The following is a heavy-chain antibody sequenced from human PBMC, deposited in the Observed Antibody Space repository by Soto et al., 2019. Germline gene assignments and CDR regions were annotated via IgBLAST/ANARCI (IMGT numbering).Heavy chain of an antibody. CDR1: GDSTSSDY. J-gene: IGHJ5*02. V-gene: IGHV4-59*01. CDR3: ARARGSSQNLDT. D-gene: IGHD6-13*01. Sequence: SETLSLTCSVSGDSTSSDYWSWIRQPPGKGLEWIGYIYYSGLTNYNPSLKSRLTISVDTSKNQFSLKLASVTAADTAVYYCARARGSSQNLDTWGQGALVTVYS. CDR2: IYYSGLT.